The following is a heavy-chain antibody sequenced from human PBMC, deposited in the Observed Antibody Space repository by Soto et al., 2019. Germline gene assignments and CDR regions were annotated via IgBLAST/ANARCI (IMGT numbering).Heavy chain of an antibody. Sequence: EVQLVESGGGLVQPGGSLRLSCAGSGFTFSNYWMHWVRQAPGKGLEWVSRIDHDGPTDYADSVRGRFTISRDNAENTLYLQMNSLRPEATCLYYCVRDSHGDYWGQGTLVTVSS. CDR3: VRDSHGDY. J-gene: IGHJ4*02. V-gene: IGHV3-74*01. CDR2: IDHDGPT. CDR1: GFTFSNYW.